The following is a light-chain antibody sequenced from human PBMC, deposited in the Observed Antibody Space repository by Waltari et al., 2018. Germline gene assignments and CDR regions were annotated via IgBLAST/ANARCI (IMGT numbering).Light chain of an antibody. J-gene: IGKJ5*01. Sequence: DIVMTQSPDSLAVSLRARATINCKSSQTLLYSSNNKNYLAWYQQKPGQPPKLLIYWASARESGVPDRFSGSGSGTDFTLTISSLQAEDVAVYYCQQYYSTPPTFGQGTRLEIK. V-gene: IGKV4-1*01. CDR3: QQYYSTPPT. CDR2: WAS. CDR1: QTLLYSSNNKNY.